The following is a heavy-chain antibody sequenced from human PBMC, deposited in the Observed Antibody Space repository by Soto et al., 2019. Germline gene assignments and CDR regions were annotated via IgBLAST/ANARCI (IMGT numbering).Heavy chain of an antibody. Sequence: SETLSLTCSVSGVSVSDYHWTWIRLTPKKGLQWIGFIYYSGRTDSSPSLESRVTISLDMSKNHVSLMLKSVNIADSAIYCCGRPPSPRYIAAAPYASDVWGQGTTVTVSS. CDR1: GVSVSDYH. J-gene: IGHJ6*02. V-gene: IGHV4-59*02. CDR2: IYYSGRT. CDR3: GRPPSPRYIAAAPYASDV. D-gene: IGHD6-13*01.